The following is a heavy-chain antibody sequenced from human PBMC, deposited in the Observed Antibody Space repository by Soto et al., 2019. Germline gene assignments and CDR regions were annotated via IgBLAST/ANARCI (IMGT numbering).Heavy chain of an antibody. D-gene: IGHD3-22*01. Sequence: SVKVSCKASGGTFSSYAISWVRQAPGQGLEWMGGIIPIFGTANYAQKFQGRVTITAEESTSTAYMELSSLRSEDTAVYYCARFDVNHYDSSGYFNYWGQGTLVTVSS. CDR2: IIPIFGTA. CDR3: ARFDVNHYDSSGYFNY. J-gene: IGHJ4*02. CDR1: GGTFSSYA. V-gene: IGHV1-69*13.